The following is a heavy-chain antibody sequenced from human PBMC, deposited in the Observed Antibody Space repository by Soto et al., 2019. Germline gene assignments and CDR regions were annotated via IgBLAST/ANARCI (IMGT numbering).Heavy chain of an antibody. D-gene: IGHD2-2*01. V-gene: IGHV4-4*02. CDR2: IYHSGST. CDR3: ARVSTVVPDLGRFDP. J-gene: IGHJ5*02. Sequence: SETLSLTCAVSSGSISSSNWWSWVRQPPGKGLEWIGEIYHSGSTNYNPSLKSRVTISVDKSKNQFSLKLSSVTAADTAVYYCARVSTVVPDLGRFDPWGQGTLVTVSS. CDR1: SGSISSSNW.